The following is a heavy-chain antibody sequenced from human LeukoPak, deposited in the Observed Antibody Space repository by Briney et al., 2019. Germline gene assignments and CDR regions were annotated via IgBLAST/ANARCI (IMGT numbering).Heavy chain of an antibody. CDR3: ARGPNSNWSGLDF. V-gene: IGHV3-74*01. Sequence: GGSLRLSCTAYGFSFSGHWMHWARQLPGKGLVWVSRISPTGSTTSYADSVKGRFTVSRDNAKNTLYLQVNNLRAEDTAVYYCARGPNSNWSGLDFWGQGTLLTVSS. J-gene: IGHJ4*02. D-gene: IGHD6-6*01. CDR1: GFSFSGHW. CDR2: ISPTGSTT.